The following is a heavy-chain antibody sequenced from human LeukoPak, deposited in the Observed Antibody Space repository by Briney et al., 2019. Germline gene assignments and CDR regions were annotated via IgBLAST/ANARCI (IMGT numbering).Heavy chain of an antibody. CDR3: AKDELANYYFDY. Sequence: GGSLRLSCAASGFTSSSYAMSWVRQAPGKGLEWVSAISGSGGSTYYADSVKGRFTISRDNSKNTLYLQMNSLRAEDTAVYYCAKDELANYYFDYWGQGTLVTVSS. D-gene: IGHD6-13*01. V-gene: IGHV3-23*01. CDR2: ISGSGGST. J-gene: IGHJ4*02. CDR1: GFTSSSYA.